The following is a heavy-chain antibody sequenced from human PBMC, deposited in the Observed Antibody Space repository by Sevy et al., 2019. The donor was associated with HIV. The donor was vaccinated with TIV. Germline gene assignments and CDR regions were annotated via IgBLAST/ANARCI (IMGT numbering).Heavy chain of an antibody. D-gene: IGHD3-22*01. CDR3: ARAFHYYDSSGPDY. Sequence: ASMKVSCKASGYTFTSYDINWVRQATGQGLEWMGWMKPNSGNTGYAQKFQGRVTMTRNTSISTAYMELSSLRSEDTAVYYCARAFHYYDSSGPDYWGQGTLVTVSS. CDR2: MKPNSGNT. CDR1: GYTFTSYD. J-gene: IGHJ4*02. V-gene: IGHV1-8*01.